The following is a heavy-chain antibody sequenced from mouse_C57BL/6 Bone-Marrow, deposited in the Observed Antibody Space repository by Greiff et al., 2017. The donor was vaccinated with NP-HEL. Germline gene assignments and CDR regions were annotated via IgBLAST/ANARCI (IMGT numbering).Heavy chain of an antibody. V-gene: IGHV1-61*01. CDR3: ARPPAQALAWFAY. Sequence: VQLQQPGAELVRPGSSVKLSCKASGYTFTSYWMDWVKQRPGQGLEWIGNIYPSDSETHYNQKFKDKATLTVDKSSSTAYMQLSSLTSEDSAVYYCARPPAQALAWFAYWGQGTLVTVSA. J-gene: IGHJ3*01. CDR2: IYPSDSET. CDR1: GYTFTSYW. D-gene: IGHD3-2*02.